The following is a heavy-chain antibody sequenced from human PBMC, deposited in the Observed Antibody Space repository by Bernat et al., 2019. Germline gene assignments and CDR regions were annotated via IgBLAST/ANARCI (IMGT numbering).Heavy chain of an antibody. CDR1: GFTFSSYS. CDR2: ISSSSSYI. J-gene: IGHJ4*02. CDR3: AVERGGGGSPSFDY. D-gene: IGHD3-16*01. Sequence: EVQLVESGGGLVKPGGSLRLSCAASGFTFSSYSMNWVRQAPGKGLEWVSYISSSSSYIYYADSVKGRFTISRDNAKNSLYLQMNSLRAEDTAVYYCAVERGGGGSPSFDYWGQGTLVTVSS. V-gene: IGHV3-21*05.